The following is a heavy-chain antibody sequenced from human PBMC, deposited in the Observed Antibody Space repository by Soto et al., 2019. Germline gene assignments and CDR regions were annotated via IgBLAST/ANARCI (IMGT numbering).Heavy chain of an antibody. V-gene: IGHV4-59*01. CDR3: AREGSSFFDY. J-gene: IGHJ4*02. CDR2: IYYSGST. Sequence: LSLTCTLPGGSISRYYWSWIRQPPGKGLEWIGDIYYSGSTNYNPSLKSRVTISVHTSKNHFSLQLSSVTAADTAVYYCAREGSSFFDYWGQGTLVTSPQ. CDR1: GGSISRYY. D-gene: IGHD6-13*01.